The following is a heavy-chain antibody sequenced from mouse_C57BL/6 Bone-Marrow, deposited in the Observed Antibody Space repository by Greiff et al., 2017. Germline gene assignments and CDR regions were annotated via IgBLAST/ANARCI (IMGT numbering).Heavy chain of an antibody. CDR1: GYTFTNYW. CDR3: ATGGSPAWFAY. D-gene: IGHD1-1*02. V-gene: IGHV1-63*01. CDR2: IYPGGGYT. Sequence: QVQLQQSGAELVRPGTSVKMSCKASGYTFTNYWIGWAKQRPGHGLEWIGDIYPGGGYTNYNAKFKGKATLTADKSSSTAYMQFSSLTSEDAAIYYGATGGSPAWFAYWGQGTLVTVSA. J-gene: IGHJ3*01.